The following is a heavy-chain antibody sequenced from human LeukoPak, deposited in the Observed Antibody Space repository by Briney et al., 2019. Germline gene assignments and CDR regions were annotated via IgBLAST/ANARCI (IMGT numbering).Heavy chain of an antibody. V-gene: IGHV3-23*01. Sequence: GGSLRLSCAASGFTFSSYEMSWVRQAPGKGLEWVSAISGSGGSTYYADSVKGRFTISRDNSKNTLYLQMNSLRVEDTAVYYRANLYAGIAVAGTADYWGQGTLVTVSS. CDR1: GFTFSSYE. CDR2: ISGSGGST. J-gene: IGHJ4*02. CDR3: ANLYAGIAVAGTADY. D-gene: IGHD6-19*01.